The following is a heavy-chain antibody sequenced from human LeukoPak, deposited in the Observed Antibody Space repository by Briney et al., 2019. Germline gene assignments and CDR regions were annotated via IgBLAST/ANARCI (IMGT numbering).Heavy chain of an antibody. V-gene: IGHV3-21*01. Sequence: GGSLRLSCAASGFTFSSYSMNWVRQAPGKGLEWVSSISSSSSYIYYADSVKGRFTISRDNAKNSLYLQMNSLRAEDTAVYYCARESGYCSGGSCDFDYWGQGTLVTVSS. D-gene: IGHD2-15*01. CDR1: GFTFSSYS. CDR3: ARESGYCSGGSCDFDY. CDR2: ISSSSSYI. J-gene: IGHJ4*02.